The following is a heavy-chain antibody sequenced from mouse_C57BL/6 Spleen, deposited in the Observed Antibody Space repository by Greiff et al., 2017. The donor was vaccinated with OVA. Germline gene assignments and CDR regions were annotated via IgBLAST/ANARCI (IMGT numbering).Heavy chain of an antibody. D-gene: IGHD1-1*01. CDR3: AIHYYGSSGGGY. Sequence: VQLQQSGPELVKPGASVKISCKASGYSFTGYYMNWVKQSPEKSLEWIGEINPSTGGTTYNQKFKAKATLTVDKSSSTAYMQLKSLTSEDSAVYYCAIHYYGSSGGGYWGQGTTLTVSS. CDR1: GYSFTGYY. CDR2: INPSTGGT. J-gene: IGHJ2*01. V-gene: IGHV1-42*01.